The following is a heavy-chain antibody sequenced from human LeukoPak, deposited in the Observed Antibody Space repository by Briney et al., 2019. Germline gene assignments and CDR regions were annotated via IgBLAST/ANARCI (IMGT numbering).Heavy chain of an antibody. V-gene: IGHV4-59*08. J-gene: IGHJ4*02. D-gene: IGHD5-18*01. CDR2: IYYSGST. CDR3: ARHPRRTWIQLYYFDY. CDR1: GGSFSGYY. Sequence: PSETLSLTCAVYGGSFSGYYWSWIRQPPGKGLEWIGYIYYSGSTNYNPSLKSRVTISVDTSKNQFSLKLSSVTAADTAVYYCARHPRRTWIQLYYFDYWGQGTLVTVSS.